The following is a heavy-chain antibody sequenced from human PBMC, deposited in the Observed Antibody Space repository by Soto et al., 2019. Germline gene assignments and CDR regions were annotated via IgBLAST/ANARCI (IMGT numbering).Heavy chain of an antibody. J-gene: IGHJ4*02. CDR1: GCTIVGYS. Sequence: WGSLRLSWAASGCTIVGYSMSWVRQAPGKGLEWVSSISGSGGSTYYADSVKGRFTISRDNSKNTLYLQMNSLRAEDTAVYYCAKDQVDDSSGYYSNTFDYWGQGTLVTVSS. CDR2: ISGSGGST. D-gene: IGHD3-22*01. V-gene: IGHV3-23*01. CDR3: AKDQVDDSSGYYSNTFDY.